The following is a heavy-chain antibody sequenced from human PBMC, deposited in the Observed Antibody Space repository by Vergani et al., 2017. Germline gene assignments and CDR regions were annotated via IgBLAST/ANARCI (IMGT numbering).Heavy chain of an antibody. D-gene: IGHD4-11*01. V-gene: IGHV4-59*01. J-gene: IGHJ6*03. CDR3: ARDQDYSKGHYYYYMDV. CDR1: CGSISSYY. CDR2: IYYSGST. Sequence: QVQLQESCPGLVKPSETLSLTCTVSCGSISSYYWSWIRQPPGKGLEWIGYIYYSGSTNYNPSLKSRVTISVDTSKNQFSLKLSSVTAADTAVYYCARDQDYSKGHYYYYMDVWGKGTTVTVSS.